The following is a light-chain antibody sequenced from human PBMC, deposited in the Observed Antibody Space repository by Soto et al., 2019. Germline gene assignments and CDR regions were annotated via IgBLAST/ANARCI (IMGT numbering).Light chain of an antibody. Sequence: QYVLTAPASVSWSPGELITISCTGTSSDVGNYKYVSWYQQHPGKAPKLMIYEVSNRPSGVSNRFSGSKSGNTASLTISGLQAEEETDYYCFSYTSSGNYVFGTGTKVTV. CDR3: FSYTSSGNYV. V-gene: IGLV2-14*01. J-gene: IGLJ1*01. CDR1: SSDVGNYKY. CDR2: EVS.